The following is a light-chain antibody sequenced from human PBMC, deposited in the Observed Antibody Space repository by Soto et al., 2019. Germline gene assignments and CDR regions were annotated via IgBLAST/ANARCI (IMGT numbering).Light chain of an antibody. V-gene: IGKV1-33*01. Sequence: DIQMTQPPSSLSASVRDTITITCQASQGISRSLNWFHHKPGKAPRLLIYDASNLETGVPPRFSGSGSGTNFSFTVRSLQPGDFGTYYCQQSDNLPLTFGGGTKVEIK. J-gene: IGKJ4*01. CDR3: QQSDNLPLT. CDR1: QGISRS. CDR2: DAS.